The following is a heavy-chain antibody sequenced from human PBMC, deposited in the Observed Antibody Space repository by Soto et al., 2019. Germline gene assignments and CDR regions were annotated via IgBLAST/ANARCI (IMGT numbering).Heavy chain of an antibody. J-gene: IGHJ5*02. CDR3: ARDRGEQQLVNWFDP. D-gene: IGHD6-13*01. CDR1: GGSISSYY. CDR2: IYTSGST. Sequence: KPSETLSLTCTVSGGSISSYYWSWIRQPAGKGLEWIGRIYTSGSTNYNPSLKSRVTMSVDTSKNQFSLKLSSVTAADTAVYYCARDRGEQQLVNWFDPWGQGTLVTVSS. V-gene: IGHV4-4*07.